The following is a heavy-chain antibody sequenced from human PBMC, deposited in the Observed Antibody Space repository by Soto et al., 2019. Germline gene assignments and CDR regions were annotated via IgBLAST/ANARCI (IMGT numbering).Heavy chain of an antibody. CDR3: SRQVGATNCSGGSCYSTSMTIDY. CDR2: IYYSGST. CDR1: GGSISSSSYY. Sequence: SETLSLTCTVSGGSISSSSYYWGWIRQPPGKGLEWIGSIYYSGSTYYNPSLKSRVTISVDTSKNQFSLKLSSVTAADTAVYYCSRQVGATNCSGGSCYSTSMTIDYWGQGTLVTVSS. J-gene: IGHJ4*02. D-gene: IGHD2-15*01. V-gene: IGHV4-39*01.